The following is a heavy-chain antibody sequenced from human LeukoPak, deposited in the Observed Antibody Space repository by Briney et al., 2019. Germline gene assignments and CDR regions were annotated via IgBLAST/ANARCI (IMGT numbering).Heavy chain of an antibody. CDR3: ARWSTTPYTEAGDY. CDR1: GFTFSSYS. V-gene: IGHV3-21*01. CDR2: ISSSSSYI. J-gene: IGHJ4*02. D-gene: IGHD3-16*01. Sequence: GGSLRLSCAASGFTFSSYSMNWVRQAPGPGLEWVSSISSSSSYIYYADSVKGRFTISRDNAKNSLYLQMNSLRAEDTAVYFCARWSTTPYTEAGDYWGQGTLVTVSS.